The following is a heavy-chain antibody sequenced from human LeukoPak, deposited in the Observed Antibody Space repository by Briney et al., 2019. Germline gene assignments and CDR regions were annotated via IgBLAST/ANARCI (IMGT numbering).Heavy chain of an antibody. J-gene: IGHJ6*02. CDR2: ISYDGSNK. CDR3: AKDLEEGPYYYYGMDV. Sequence: PGGSLRLSCAASGFTFSSYGMHWVRQAPGKGLEWVAVISYDGSNKYYADSVKGQFTISRDNSKNTLYLQMNSLRAEDTAVYYCAKDLEEGPYYYYGMDVWGQGTTVTVSS. V-gene: IGHV3-30*18. CDR1: GFTFSSYG.